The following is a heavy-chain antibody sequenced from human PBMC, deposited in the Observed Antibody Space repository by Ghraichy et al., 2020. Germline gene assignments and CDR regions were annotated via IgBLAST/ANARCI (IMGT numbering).Heavy chain of an antibody. J-gene: IGHJ4*02. Sequence: LSLTCAASGFTFSDYYMSWIRQAPGKGLEWVSYISSSGSTIYYADSVKGRFTISRDNAKNSLYLQMNSLRAEDTAVYYCARAGGYYLGYFDYWGQGTLVTVSS. D-gene: IGHD3-22*01. CDR3: ARAGGYYLGYFDY. V-gene: IGHV3-11*01. CDR2: ISSSGSTI. CDR1: GFTFSDYY.